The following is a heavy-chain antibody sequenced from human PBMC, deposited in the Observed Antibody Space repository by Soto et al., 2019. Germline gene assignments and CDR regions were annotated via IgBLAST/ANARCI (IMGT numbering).Heavy chain of an antibody. CDR3: AKGSVVVAAKFDS. J-gene: IGHJ4*02. D-gene: IGHD2-21*02. Sequence: GRSLKVSCAASGFTFNNYAMSWVRQAPGKGLEWVSAISSSGYSTYYADSVKGRFTISRENSKNTVYLQMNNLRAEDTAVYYCAKGSVVVAAKFDSWGQGTLVTVSS. V-gene: IGHV3-23*01. CDR1: GFTFNNYA. CDR2: ISSSGYST.